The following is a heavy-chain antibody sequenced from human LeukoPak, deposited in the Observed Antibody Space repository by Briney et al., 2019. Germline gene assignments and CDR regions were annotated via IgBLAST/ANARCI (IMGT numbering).Heavy chain of an antibody. J-gene: IGHJ5*02. CDR1: GYTFTGYY. CDR2: INPNSGGT. V-gene: IGHV1-2*02. Sequence: ASVKVSCKASGYTFTGYYMHWVRQAPGQGLEWMGWINPNSGGTNYAQKFQGRVTMTRDTSISTAYMELSRLRSDDTAVYYCASIEYEYFDVFPTNTWGQGTLVTVSS. D-gene: IGHD3-9*01. CDR3: ASIEYEYFDVFPTNT.